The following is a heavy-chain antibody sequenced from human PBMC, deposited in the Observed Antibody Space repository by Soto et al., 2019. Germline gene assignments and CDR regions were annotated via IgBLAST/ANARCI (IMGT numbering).Heavy chain of an antibody. CDR3: ARGLLE. V-gene: IGHV1-2*02. CDR2: IDPDSGDS. Sequence: QVRLVQSGAEVKKPGASVKVSCKAFGYIFTGYYLHWVRQAPGQGLEWVGRIDPDSGDSDYSQKYHGRVTLTRDTAIDTAYMEVTRLTVDDTAIYYCARGLLEWGQGTPVTVSS. J-gene: IGHJ4*02. CDR1: GYIFTGYY.